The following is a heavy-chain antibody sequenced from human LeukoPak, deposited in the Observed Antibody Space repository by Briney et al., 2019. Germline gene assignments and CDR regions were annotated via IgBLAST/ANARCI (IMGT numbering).Heavy chain of an antibody. Sequence: GGSLRLSCAASGFTFSSYGMHWVRQAPGKGLEWVAFIRYDGSNKYYADSVKGRFTISRDNSRDTLYLQMISLRAEDTAVYYCAKSAVGATLGDYRGQGTPVTVSS. J-gene: IGHJ4*02. D-gene: IGHD1-26*01. CDR3: AKSAVGATLGDY. V-gene: IGHV3-30*02. CDR2: IRYDGSNK. CDR1: GFTFSSYG.